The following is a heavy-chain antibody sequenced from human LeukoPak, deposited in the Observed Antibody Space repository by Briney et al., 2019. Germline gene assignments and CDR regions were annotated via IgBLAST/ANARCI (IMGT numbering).Heavy chain of an antibody. CDR3: ARFTIFGAYYMDV. CDR2: IYPGDSDT. J-gene: IGHJ6*03. Sequence: GESLKIPCKGSGYSFTSYWIGWVRQMPGKGLEWMGIIYPGDSDTRYSPSFQGQVTISADKSISTAYLQWSSLKASDTAMYYCARFTIFGAYYMDVWGKGITVTVSS. V-gene: IGHV5-51*01. D-gene: IGHD3-3*01. CDR1: GYSFTSYW.